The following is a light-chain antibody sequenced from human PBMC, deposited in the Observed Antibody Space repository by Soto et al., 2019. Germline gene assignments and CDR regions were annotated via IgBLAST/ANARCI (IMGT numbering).Light chain of an antibody. CDR1: SSNIGADYD. CDR2: ANN. V-gene: IGLV1-40*01. Sequence: QAVVTQPPSVSGAPGQRITISCTGSSSNIGADYDVHWYQQFPGTAPKLLIYANNRRPSGVPERFSGSKSGTSASLAISGLRSEDEADYYCAAWDDSLSGVFGGGTQLTVL. J-gene: IGLJ2*01. CDR3: AAWDDSLSGV.